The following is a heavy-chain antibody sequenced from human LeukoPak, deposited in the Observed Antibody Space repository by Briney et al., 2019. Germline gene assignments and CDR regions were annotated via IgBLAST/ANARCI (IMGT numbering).Heavy chain of an antibody. CDR1: GGSFSGYY. CDR2: INHSGST. V-gene: IGHV4-34*01. CDR3: ARRQQLAARN. D-gene: IGHD6-13*01. Sequence: SETLSLTCAVYGGSFSGYYWSWIRQPPGKGLEWIGEINHSGSTNYNPSLKSRVTISVDTSKNQFSLKLSSVTAADTAVYYCARRQQLAARNWGQGTLVTVSS. J-gene: IGHJ4*02.